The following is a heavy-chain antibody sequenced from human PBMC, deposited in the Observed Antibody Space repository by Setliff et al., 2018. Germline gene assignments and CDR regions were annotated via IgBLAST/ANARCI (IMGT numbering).Heavy chain of an antibody. CDR2: IYHSGTT. CDR3: ARDGMERHLDAFDI. J-gene: IGHJ3*02. Sequence: SETLSLTCTVSGGSISSYYWSWIRQTPGKGLEWIGYIYHSGTTNYNPSLKSRVTMSVGTSRNHFSLNLTSVTAAGTAVYYCARDGMERHLDAFDIWGQGTLVTV. V-gene: IGHV4-59*01. CDR1: GGSISSYY. D-gene: IGHD1-1*01.